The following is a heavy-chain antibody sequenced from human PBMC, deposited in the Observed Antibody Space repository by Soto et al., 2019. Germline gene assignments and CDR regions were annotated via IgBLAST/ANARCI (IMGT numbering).Heavy chain of an antibody. CDR3: AREGFDCSGCSCYKADAFDI. J-gene: IGHJ3*02. Sequence: QVQLVESGGGVVQPGRSLRLSCAASGFTFSSYGMHWVRQAPGKGLEWVAVIWDDGSNKYYADSVKGRFTISRDNSKNTLYLQMNSLRAEDTAVYYCAREGFDCSGCSCYKADAFDIWGQGTMVTVSS. CDR2: IWDDGSNK. D-gene: IGHD2-15*01. CDR1: GFTFSSYG. V-gene: IGHV3-33*01.